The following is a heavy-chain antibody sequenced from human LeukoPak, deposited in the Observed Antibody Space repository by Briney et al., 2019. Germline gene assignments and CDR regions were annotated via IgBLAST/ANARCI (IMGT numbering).Heavy chain of an antibody. V-gene: IGHV4-39*01. CDR1: GGSISSGDYF. D-gene: IGHD5-12*01. Sequence: LETLSLTCTVSGGSISSGDYFWGWIRQPPGKGLEWIGNIYYTGSTYYNPSLKSRVTISVDTSKKQFSLKLSSVSAADTAVFYCARWVATPRGYFDYWGQGALVTVSS. CDR2: IYYTGST. J-gene: IGHJ4*02. CDR3: ARWVATPRGYFDY.